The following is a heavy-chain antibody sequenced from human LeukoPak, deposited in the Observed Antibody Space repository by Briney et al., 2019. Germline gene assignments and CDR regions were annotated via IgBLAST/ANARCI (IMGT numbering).Heavy chain of an antibody. CDR2: INQVGSVK. J-gene: IGHJ4*02. Sequence: GGSLRLSCAASGFTFSSYAMSWVRQAPGKGLEWVANINQVGSVKYYVDSVKGRFTISRDNAKNSLYLQMNSLRAEDTAVYYFHYWGRGTLVTVSS. CDR3: HY. V-gene: IGHV3-7*01. CDR1: GFTFSSYA.